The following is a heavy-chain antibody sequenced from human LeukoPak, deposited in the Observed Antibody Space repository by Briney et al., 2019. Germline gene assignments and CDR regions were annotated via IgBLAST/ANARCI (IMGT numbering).Heavy chain of an antibody. V-gene: IGHV1-18*01. J-gene: IGHJ4*02. Sequence: ASVTVSFKASGYTFTIYGISWVRQAPGQGLEWMGWISAYNGNTNYAQKLQGRVTMTTDTSTSTAYMELRSLRSDDTAVYYCARESAWGSGWYYFDYWGQGTLVTVSS. CDR1: GYTFTIYG. D-gene: IGHD6-19*01. CDR3: ARESAWGSGWYYFDY. CDR2: ISAYNGNT.